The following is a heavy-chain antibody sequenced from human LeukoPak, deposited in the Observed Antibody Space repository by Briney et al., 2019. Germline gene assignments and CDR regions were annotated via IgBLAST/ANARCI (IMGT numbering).Heavy chain of an antibody. V-gene: IGHV1-69*13. J-gene: IGHJ4*02. CDR2: IIPIFGTA. D-gene: IGHD2-21*02. Sequence: ASVKVSCKASGGTFSSYAISWVRQAPGQGLEWMGGIIPIFGTANYAQKFQGRVTITADESTSTAYMELSSLRSEDTAVYYCASEPIYCGGDCYSRYFDYWGQGTLVTVSS. CDR3: ASEPIYCGGDCYSRYFDY. CDR1: GGTFSSYA.